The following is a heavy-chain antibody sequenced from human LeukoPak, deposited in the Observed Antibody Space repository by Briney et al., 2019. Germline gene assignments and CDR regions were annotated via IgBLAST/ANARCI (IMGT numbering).Heavy chain of an antibody. CDR1: GGSISSYY. J-gene: IGHJ3*02. CDR3: ARVLAYYDSSGFDSFDI. D-gene: IGHD3-22*01. CDR2: IYYNGST. V-gene: IGHV4-59*01. Sequence: PSETLSLTCTVSGGSISSYYWGSIRQPPGKGLEWLVYIYYNGSTNYNPSLKSRVTISVDTDKNQFSLKLSSVTAADTAVYYCARVLAYYDSSGFDSFDIWGQGTMVTVSS.